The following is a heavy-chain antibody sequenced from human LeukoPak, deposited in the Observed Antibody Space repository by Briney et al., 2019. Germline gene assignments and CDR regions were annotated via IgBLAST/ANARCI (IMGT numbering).Heavy chain of an antibody. Sequence: ASVKVSCKASGYTFTSYYMHWVRQAPGQGLEWMGIINPSGGSTSYAQKFQGRVTMTRDTSTSTVYMELSSLRSEDTAVYYCARGRSRYYYDSSGYLDYWGREPWSPSPQ. CDR3: ARGRSRYYYDSSGYLDY. V-gene: IGHV1-46*01. D-gene: IGHD3-22*01. CDR1: GYTFTSYY. J-gene: IGHJ4*02. CDR2: INPSGGST.